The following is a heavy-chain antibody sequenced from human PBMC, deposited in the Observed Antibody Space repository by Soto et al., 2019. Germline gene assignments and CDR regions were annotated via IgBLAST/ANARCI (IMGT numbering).Heavy chain of an antibody. CDR1: GFTFSSYG. J-gene: IGHJ6*02. D-gene: IGHD2-2*01. Sequence: GGSLRLSCAASGFTFSSYGMHWVRQAPGKGLEWVAVISYDGSNRYYADSVKGRFTISRDNSKNTLYLQMNSLRAEDTAVYYCSILVVPAAIRSAAYYYYYGMDVWGQGTTVTVSS. CDR2: ISYDGSNR. V-gene: IGHV3-30*03. CDR3: SILVVPAAIRSAAYYYYYGMDV.